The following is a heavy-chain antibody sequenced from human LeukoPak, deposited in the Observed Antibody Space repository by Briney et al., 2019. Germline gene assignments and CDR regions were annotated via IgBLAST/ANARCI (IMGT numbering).Heavy chain of an antibody. V-gene: IGHV1-2*02. CDR3: ATDLYLYDNSGENAGWFDP. D-gene: IGHD3-22*01. Sequence: ASVKVSCKASGYTFTGYYMHWVRQAPGQGLEWMGWINPNSGGTIYAQKFQGRVTMTEDTSTDTAYMELSSLRSEDTAVYYCATDLYLYDNSGENAGWFDPWGQGTLVTVSS. CDR1: GYTFTGYY. CDR2: INPNSGGT. J-gene: IGHJ5*02.